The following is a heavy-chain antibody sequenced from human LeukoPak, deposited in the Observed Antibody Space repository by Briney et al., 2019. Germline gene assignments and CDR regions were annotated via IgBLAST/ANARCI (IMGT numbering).Heavy chain of an antibody. CDR2: ISDGGGGT. CDR3: AKGRPEDY. CDR1: GFTLSSYT. V-gene: IGHV3-23*01. Sequence: PGGSLRLSCAASGFTLSSYTMIWVRQAPGKGLAWVSSISDGGGGTHYADSVKGRFTISRDTSTIYLQMNSLRTDDTGVYYCAKGRPEDYWGQGTLVTVSS. J-gene: IGHJ4*02.